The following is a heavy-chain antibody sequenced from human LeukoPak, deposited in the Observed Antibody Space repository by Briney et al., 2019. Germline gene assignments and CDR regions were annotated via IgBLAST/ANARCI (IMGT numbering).Heavy chain of an antibody. V-gene: IGHV3-7*01. Sequence: SSSSYYWGWIRQPPGKGLEWVANIKQDGSEKYYVDSVKGRFTISRDNAKNSLYLQMNSLRAEDTAVYYCARDTVWGFDYWGQGTLVTVSS. CDR3: ARDTVWGFDY. CDR2: IKQDGSEK. D-gene: IGHD4-11*01. J-gene: IGHJ4*02. CDR1: SSSSYY.